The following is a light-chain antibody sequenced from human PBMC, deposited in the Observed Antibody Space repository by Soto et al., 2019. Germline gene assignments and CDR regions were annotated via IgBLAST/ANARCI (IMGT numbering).Light chain of an antibody. CDR2: KAA. J-gene: IGKJ2*01. Sequence: DIQMTQSPSTLSTSVGDRVTLTCRASQYISTWLAWYQQNPGRVHKLLIYKAANLESGVPSRFSGSGSGTEFTLTISSLQTDDFATYYCQQDNSYPYTFGQGTKLEIK. CDR3: QQDNSYPYT. CDR1: QYISTW. V-gene: IGKV1-5*03.